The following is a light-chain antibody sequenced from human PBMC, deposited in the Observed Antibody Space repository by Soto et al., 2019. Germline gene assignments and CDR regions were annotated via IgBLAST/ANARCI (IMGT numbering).Light chain of an antibody. Sequence: EIVLTQSPVTLSLSPAERATLSCRASQSVSSYLAWYQQKPGQSPRLLIYGASTRATGIPARFSGSGSGTEFTLTISSLQSEDFAVYYCQQYNNWPPITFGQGTRLEIK. V-gene: IGKV3-15*01. CDR3: QQYNNWPPIT. J-gene: IGKJ5*01. CDR1: QSVSSY. CDR2: GAS.